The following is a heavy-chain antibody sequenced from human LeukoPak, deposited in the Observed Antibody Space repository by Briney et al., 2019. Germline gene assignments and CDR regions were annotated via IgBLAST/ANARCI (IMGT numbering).Heavy chain of an antibody. Sequence: GSLRLSCAASGFTFSSYAMSWVRQAPGRGLESVSYISSSGSTTYYTDSVKGRFTISRDNAKNSLYLQMNSLRPEDTAVYYCASSYCDGNCLVSWGQGTLVTVSS. CDR1: GFTFSSYA. CDR2: ISSSGSTT. J-gene: IGHJ5*02. V-gene: IGHV3-48*04. CDR3: ASSYCDGNCLVS. D-gene: IGHD2-21*02.